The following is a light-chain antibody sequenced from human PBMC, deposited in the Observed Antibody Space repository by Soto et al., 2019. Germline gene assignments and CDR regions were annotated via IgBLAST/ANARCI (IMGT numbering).Light chain of an antibody. J-gene: IGKJ4*01. CDR3: QQRSNWPLT. Sequence: EIVLTQSPATLSLSPEERATLSCRASQSVSSYLAWYQQKPGQAPRLLIYDASNRATGIPVRFSGSGSGTDFTLTISSLEPEDFAVYYCQQRSNWPLTFGGGTKVEIK. V-gene: IGKV3-11*01. CDR1: QSVSSY. CDR2: DAS.